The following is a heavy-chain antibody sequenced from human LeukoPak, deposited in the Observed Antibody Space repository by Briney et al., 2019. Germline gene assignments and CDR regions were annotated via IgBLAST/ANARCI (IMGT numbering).Heavy chain of an antibody. CDR2: TYYRSKWYN. CDR1: GDSVSSNSAA. J-gene: IGHJ4*02. D-gene: IGHD5-24*01. CDR3: ARGWRAHDY. V-gene: IGHV6-1*01. Sequence: SQTLSLTCAISGDSVSSNSAAWNWIRQSPSRGLEWLGRTYYRSKWYNEYAVSVNSRIAIKTDSAKNQFSLQLNSVTPEDTVVYYCARGWRAHDYWGQGTLVTVSS.